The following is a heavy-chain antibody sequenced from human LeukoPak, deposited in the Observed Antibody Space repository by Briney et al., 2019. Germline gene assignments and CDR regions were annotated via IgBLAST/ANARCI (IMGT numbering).Heavy chain of an antibody. CDR3: ARASITMIIDY. CDR1: GYSISSGYY. Sequence: PSETLSLTCAVSGYSISSGYYWGWIRQPPGKGLEWIGSIYHSGSTYYNPSLKSRVTISVDTSKNQFSLKLSSVTAADTAVYYCARASITMIIDYWGQGTLVTVSS. CDR2: IYHSGST. J-gene: IGHJ4*02. D-gene: IGHD3-22*01. V-gene: IGHV4-38-2*01.